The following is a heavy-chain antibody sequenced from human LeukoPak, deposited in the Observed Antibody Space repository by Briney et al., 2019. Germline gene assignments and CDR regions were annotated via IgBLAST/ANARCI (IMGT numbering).Heavy chain of an antibody. CDR3: ARDPGLRHFDY. V-gene: IGHV3-21*04. CDR2: ISSSSSYM. CDR1: GFTFSSYS. D-gene: IGHD4-17*01. Sequence: GGSLRLSCAASGFTFSSYSMNWVRQAPGKGLEWVSSISSSSSYMYYADSVKGRFTISRDNAKNSVFLQMNSLRVEDTAVYFCARDPGLRHFDYWGQGTLVTVSS. J-gene: IGHJ4*02.